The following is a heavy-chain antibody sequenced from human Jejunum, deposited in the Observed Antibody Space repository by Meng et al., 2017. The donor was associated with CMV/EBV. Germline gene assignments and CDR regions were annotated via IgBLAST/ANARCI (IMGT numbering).Heavy chain of an antibody. CDR1: EFTFSSYA. Sequence: ASEFTFSSYAMTWVRQAPGRGLEWVSAISASAASTYYVNSVKGRFTISRDNSKNTLYLQLNSLRAEDTAVYYCARQTYYYYALDVWGQGTTVTVSS. CDR3: ARQTYYYYALDV. J-gene: IGHJ6*02. CDR2: ISASAAST. V-gene: IGHV3-23*01.